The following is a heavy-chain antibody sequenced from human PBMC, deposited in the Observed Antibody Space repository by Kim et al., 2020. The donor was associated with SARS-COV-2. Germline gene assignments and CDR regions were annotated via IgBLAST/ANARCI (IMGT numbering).Heavy chain of an antibody. V-gene: IGHV3-33*05. D-gene: IGHD6-13*01. CDR1: GFTFSSYG. CDR2: ISYDGSNK. J-gene: IGHJ4*02. CDR3: ARDGGGRQQLVRELRWVY. Sequence: GGSLRLSCAASGFTFSSYGMHWVRQAPGKGLEWVAVISYDGSNKYYADSVKGRFTISRDNSKNTLYLQMNSLRAEDTAVYYCARDGGGRQQLVRELRWVYWGQGTLVTVSS.